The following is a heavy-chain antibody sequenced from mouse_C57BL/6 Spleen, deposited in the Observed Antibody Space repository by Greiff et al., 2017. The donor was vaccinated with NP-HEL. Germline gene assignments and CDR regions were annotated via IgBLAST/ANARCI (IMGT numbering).Heavy chain of an antibody. Sequence: QVQLQQSGAELVRPGTSVKMSCKASGYTFTNYWIGWAKQRPGHGLEWIGDIYPGGGYTNYNEKFKGKATLTADKSSSTAYMQFSSLTSEDSAMYYCARSGFGPYSFGYWGTGATLSVSS. CDR3: ARSGFGPYSFGY. V-gene: IGHV1-63*01. J-gene: IGHJ2*01. CDR2: IYPGGGYT. CDR1: GYTFTNYW. D-gene: IGHD3-1*01.